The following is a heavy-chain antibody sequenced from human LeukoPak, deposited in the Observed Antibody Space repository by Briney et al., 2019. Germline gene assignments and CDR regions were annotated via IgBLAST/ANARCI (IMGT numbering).Heavy chain of an antibody. J-gene: IGHJ4*02. V-gene: IGHV4-61*02. CDR1: GGSISSGSYY. CDR2: IYTSGST. D-gene: IGHD6-13*01. Sequence: SQTLSLTCTVSGGSISSGSYYWSWIRQPAGKGLEWIGRIYTSGSTNYNPSLKSRVTISVDTSKNQFSLKLSSVTAADTAVYYCARVAGDSSSWSHFDYWGQGTLVTVSS. CDR3: ARVAGDSSSWSHFDY.